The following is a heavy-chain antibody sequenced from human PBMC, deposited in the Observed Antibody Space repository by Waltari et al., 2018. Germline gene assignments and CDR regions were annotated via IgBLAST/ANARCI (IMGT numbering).Heavy chain of an antibody. CDR1: GFPFSPYT. CDR2: MTASGLM. CDR3: AKDEGARLAPTFGMDA. D-gene: IGHD1-26*01. Sequence: EMRLLESGGALVQPGESLRLSCAASGFPFSPYTMNWVRQAPGKGLEWVAVMTASGLMHYGDSVKGRFIISRDNSKNTLYLEMYRLRVEDTATYYCAKDEGARLAPTFGMDAWGQGTTVIVS. J-gene: IGHJ6*02. V-gene: IGHV3-23*01.